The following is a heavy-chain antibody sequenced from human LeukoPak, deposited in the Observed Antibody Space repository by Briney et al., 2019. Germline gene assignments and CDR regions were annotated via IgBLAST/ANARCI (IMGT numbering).Heavy chain of an antibody. J-gene: IGHJ4*02. CDR3: ARDRALYDSRRGYYYTEDDY. D-gene: IGHD3-22*01. CDR2: INQDGSEK. CDR1: GFTFSTYW. V-gene: IGHV3-7*01. Sequence: GSLRLSCSASGFTFSTYWMSWVRQAPGKGLEWVAKINQDGSEKYSVDSVKGRFTISRDNAKSSLYLQMNSLRADDTAVYYRARDRALYDSRRGYYYTEDDYWGQGTLVTVSS.